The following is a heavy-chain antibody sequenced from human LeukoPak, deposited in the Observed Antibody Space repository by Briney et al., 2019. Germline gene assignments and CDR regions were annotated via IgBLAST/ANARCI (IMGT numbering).Heavy chain of an antibody. CDR3: VRDPGDYYQYYMDV. V-gene: IGHV4-38-2*02. J-gene: IGHJ6*03. Sequence: SETLSLTCTVSGYSISSGYYWGWIRKPPGKGLEWMGSFFHSGNTYFNPSLKSRLTISVDTSKNQFSLKLTSVTAEDTAVYYCVRDPGDYYQYYMDVWGKGTTVTVSS. CDR1: GYSISSGYY. CDR2: FFHSGNT. D-gene: IGHD7-27*01.